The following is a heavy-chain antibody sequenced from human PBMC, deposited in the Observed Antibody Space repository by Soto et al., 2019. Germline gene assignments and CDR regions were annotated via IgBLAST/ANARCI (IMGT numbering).Heavy chain of an antibody. D-gene: IGHD1-26*01. CDR2: IIPIFGTA. CDR1: GCTFSSYA. CDR3: ASVSGSYISWTWPVDYYYGMDV. V-gene: IGHV1-69*13. Sequence: SVKVSCKASGCTFSSYAISWVRQAPGQGLEWMGWIIPIFGTANYAQKFQGRVTITADESTSTAYMELSSLRSEDTAVYYCASVSGSYISWTWPVDYYYGMDVWGQGTTVPVSS. J-gene: IGHJ6*02.